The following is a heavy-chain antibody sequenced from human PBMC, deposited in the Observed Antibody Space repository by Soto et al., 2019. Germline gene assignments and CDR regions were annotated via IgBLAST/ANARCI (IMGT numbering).Heavy chain of an antibody. J-gene: IGHJ4*02. V-gene: IGHV3-23*01. CDR1: GFTFSSYA. CDR2: ISGSGGST. Sequence: EVQLLESGGGLVQPGGSLRLSCAASGFTFSSYAMSWVRQAPGKGLEWVSAISGSGGSTYYADSVKGRFTISRDNSKNTRDLQMNSLRAEDTAVYYCAKDRRYDFWSGYSDFDYWGQGTLVTVSS. D-gene: IGHD3-3*01. CDR3: AKDRRYDFWSGYSDFDY.